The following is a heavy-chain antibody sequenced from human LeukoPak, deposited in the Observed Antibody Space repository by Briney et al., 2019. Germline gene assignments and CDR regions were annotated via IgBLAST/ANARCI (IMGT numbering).Heavy chain of an antibody. Sequence: GGSLRLSCAASGFTFRVYEMHWVRQAPGKGLEWVAVISYDGSNKYYADSVKGRFTISRDNSKNTLYLQMNSLRAEDTAVYYCARDYTPYVVGDAFDIWGQGTMVTVSS. V-gene: IGHV3-30*04. D-gene: IGHD2-21*01. CDR2: ISYDGSNK. J-gene: IGHJ3*02. CDR3: ARDYTPYVVGDAFDI. CDR1: GFTFRVYE.